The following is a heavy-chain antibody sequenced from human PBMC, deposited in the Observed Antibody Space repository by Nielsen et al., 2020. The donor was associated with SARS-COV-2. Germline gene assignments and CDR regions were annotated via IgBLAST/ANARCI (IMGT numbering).Heavy chain of an antibody. V-gene: IGHV3-11*03. J-gene: IGHJ4*02. CDR3: ARSRQRRAGYDPHFDY. Sequence: GESLKISCAASGFTFSDYYMSWIRQAPGKGLEWVSYISSSSSYTNYADSVKGRFTISRDNAKNSLYLQMNSLRAEDTAVYYCARSRQRRAGYDPHFDYWGQGTLVTVSS. D-gene: IGHD6-25*01. CDR2: ISSSSSYT. CDR1: GFTFSDYY.